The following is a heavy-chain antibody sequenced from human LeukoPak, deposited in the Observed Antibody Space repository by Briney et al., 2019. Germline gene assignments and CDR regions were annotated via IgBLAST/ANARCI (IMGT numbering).Heavy chain of an antibody. D-gene: IGHD2-2*01. Sequence: PSETLSLTXAVYGGSFSGYYWSWIGQPPGKGLEWIGEINHSGSTNYNPSLKGRVTISVDTSKNQFSLKLSSVTAADTAVYYCARRPVSCSSTSCAPRAFDYWGQGTLVTVSS. CDR3: ARRPVSCSSTSCAPRAFDY. V-gene: IGHV4-34*01. J-gene: IGHJ4*02. CDR1: GGSFSGYY. CDR2: INHSGST.